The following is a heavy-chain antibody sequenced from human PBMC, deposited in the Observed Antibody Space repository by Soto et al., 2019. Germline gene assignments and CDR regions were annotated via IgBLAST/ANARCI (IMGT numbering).Heavy chain of an antibody. D-gene: IGHD1-26*01. V-gene: IGHV1-69*13. CDR3: ARDPREGSAIDP. J-gene: IGHJ5*02. Sequence: GASVKVSCKASGGTFSSYAISGVRQAPGQGLEWMGGIIPIFGTANYAQKFQGRVTITADESTSTAYMELSSLRSEDTAVYYCARDPREGSAIDPWGQGTLVTVSS. CDR2: IIPIFGTA. CDR1: GGTFSSYA.